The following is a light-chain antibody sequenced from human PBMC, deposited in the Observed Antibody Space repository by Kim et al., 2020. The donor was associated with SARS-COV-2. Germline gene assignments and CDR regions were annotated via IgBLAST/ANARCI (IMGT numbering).Light chain of an antibody. V-gene: IGKV1-17*01. CDR2: GAS. CDR3: LQHSTYPIT. Sequence: ASVGGRFTIACRASQDIRNDLGWYQQNPGRAPKRLIYGASSLQSGVPSRFSGSGSGTEFTLTISSVQPEDFATYYCLQHSTYPITFGQGTRLEIK. CDR1: QDIRND. J-gene: IGKJ5*01.